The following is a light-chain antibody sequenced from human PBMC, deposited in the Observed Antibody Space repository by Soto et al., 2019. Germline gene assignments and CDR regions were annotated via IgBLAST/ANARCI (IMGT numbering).Light chain of an antibody. J-gene: IGLJ3*02. V-gene: IGLV2-8*01. Sequence: QSDLTQPPSASGSPGQSVAISCTGTSSDVGGYNYVSWYQQHPGKAPKLMIYEVTKRPSGVPDRFSGSKSDNTASLTVSGLQAEDEADYYCSSYAGSNNFGVLFGGGTKLTVL. CDR1: SSDVGGYNY. CDR2: EVT. CDR3: SSYAGSNNFGVL.